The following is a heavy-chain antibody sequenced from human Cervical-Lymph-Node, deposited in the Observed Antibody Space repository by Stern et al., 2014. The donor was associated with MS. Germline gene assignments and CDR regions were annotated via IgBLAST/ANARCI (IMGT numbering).Heavy chain of an antibody. Sequence: EVQLGESGGTLVQPGGSLRLSCAASGFTFSSYAMSWVRQAPGKGLEWVSVISGSDGSSFYADSVKGRFTISRYNSKNTLFLQMNSLRAEDTAVYYCAKVYGSGPFDYWGQGTLVTVSS. CDR2: ISGSDGSS. CDR1: GFTFSSYA. D-gene: IGHD6-19*01. V-gene: IGHV3-23*04. CDR3: AKVYGSGPFDY. J-gene: IGHJ4*02.